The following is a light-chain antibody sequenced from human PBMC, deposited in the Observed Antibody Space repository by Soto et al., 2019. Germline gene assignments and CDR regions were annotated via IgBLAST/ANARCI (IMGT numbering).Light chain of an antibody. CDR1: SSDVGGYNY. CDR2: EVN. J-gene: IGLJ1*01. CDR3: SSYTSSSTLGV. Sequence: QSALTQPASVSGSPGQSISISCTGTSSDVGGYNYVSWYQQHPGKAPKLMIYEVNNRPSGVSNRFSGSKSGNTASPTISGLQAEDEADYYCSSYTSSSTLGVFGTGTKVTVL. V-gene: IGLV2-14*01.